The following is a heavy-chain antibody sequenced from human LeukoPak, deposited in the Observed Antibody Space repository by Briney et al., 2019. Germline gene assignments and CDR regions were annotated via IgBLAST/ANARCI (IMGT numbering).Heavy chain of an antibody. CDR1: GFTFTTYA. CDR2: ISGGGDAT. J-gene: IGHJ4*02. Sequence: PGGSLRLPCAASGFTFTTYAMIWVRRAPGKGLEWVSAISGGGDATYYTDFVKGRFTISRDNSENTVYLQVNSLRAEDTAVYYCARLSGTSGTTSRVLHYWGQGALVTVSS. CDR3: ARLSGTSGTTSRVLHY. V-gene: IGHV3-23*01. D-gene: IGHD1-1*01.